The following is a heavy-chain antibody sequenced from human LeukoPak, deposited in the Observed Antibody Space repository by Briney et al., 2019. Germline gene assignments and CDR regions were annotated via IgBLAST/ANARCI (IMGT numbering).Heavy chain of an antibody. CDR2: IIPIFGTA. J-gene: IGHJ6*02. Sequence: GASVKVSCKASGGTFSSYAISWVRQAPGQGLEWMGGIIPIFGTANYAQKFQGRVTITADESTSTAYMELSSLRSEDTAVYYCARGLNYGDSVSHSYGMDVWGQGTTVTVSS. V-gene: IGHV1-69*13. D-gene: IGHD4-17*01. CDR3: ARGLNYGDSVSHSYGMDV. CDR1: GGTFSSYA.